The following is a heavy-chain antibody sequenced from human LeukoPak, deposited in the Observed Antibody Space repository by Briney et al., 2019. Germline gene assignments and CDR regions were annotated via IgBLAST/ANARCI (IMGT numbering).Heavy chain of an antibody. D-gene: IGHD5-24*01. CDR1: GFTFSSYW. CDR3: ARGSVENWFGP. V-gene: IGHV3-7*01. J-gene: IGHJ5*02. CDR2: IKHDGNDK. Sequence: GGSLRLSCAASGFTFSSYWMSWVRQAPGKGLEWVANIKHDGNDKYYVDSVKGRFTISRDNARNSLYLQMDSLRAEDTAVYYCARGSVENWFGPWGQGTLVTVSS.